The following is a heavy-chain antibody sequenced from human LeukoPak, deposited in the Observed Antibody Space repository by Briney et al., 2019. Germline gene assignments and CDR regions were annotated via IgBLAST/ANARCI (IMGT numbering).Heavy chain of an antibody. CDR3: ARESGSYEAYFDY. CDR1: GYXFTGYY. Sequence: ASVKVSCKASGYXFTGYYIHWVRQAPGQGLEWMGWINPNSGGTNYAQKFQGRVTMTRDTSISTAYMELSSLRSEDTAVYYCARESGSYEAYFDYWGQGTLVTVSS. J-gene: IGHJ4*02. CDR2: INPNSGGT. D-gene: IGHD1-26*01. V-gene: IGHV1-2*02.